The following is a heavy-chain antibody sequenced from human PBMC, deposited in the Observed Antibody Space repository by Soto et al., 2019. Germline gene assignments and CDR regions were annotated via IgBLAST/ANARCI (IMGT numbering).Heavy chain of an antibody. D-gene: IGHD3-3*01. V-gene: IGHV4-4*02. CDR3: ARDKYYDFWSGQYYGMDV. CDR2: IYDSGST. CDR1: GGSISSSNW. Sequence: QVQLQESGPGLVKPSGTLSLTCAVSGGSISSSNWWSWVRQPPGKGLEWIGEIYDSGSTNYNPSLKSRVTISVDKSKNQFSLKLSSVTAADTAVYYCARDKYYDFWSGQYYGMDVWGQGTTVTVSS. J-gene: IGHJ6*02.